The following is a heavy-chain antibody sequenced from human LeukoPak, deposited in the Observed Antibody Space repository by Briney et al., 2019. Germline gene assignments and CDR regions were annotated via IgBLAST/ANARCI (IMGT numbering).Heavy chain of an antibody. CDR2: MNPNSGNT. J-gene: IGHJ5*02. CDR3: ARKGLLGSGKPWFDP. CDR1: GYTFTSYD. Sequence: SVKVSCKAAGYTFTSYDINWVRQASGQGLEWMGWMNPNSGNTASAQKFQGRVTMTTNTSISTAYMELTGLRSEDTAMYFCARKGLLGSGKPWFDPWGQGTLVTVSS. D-gene: IGHD2-15*01. V-gene: IGHV1-8*01.